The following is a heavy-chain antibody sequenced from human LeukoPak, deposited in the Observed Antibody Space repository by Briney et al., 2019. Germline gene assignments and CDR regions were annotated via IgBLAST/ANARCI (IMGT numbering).Heavy chain of an antibody. V-gene: IGHV4-59*01. CDR1: DGSISDYY. D-gene: IGHD5-24*01. J-gene: IGHJ2*01. CDR3: ARVGDGYNVNWYFDL. CDR2: IYFSGTT. Sequence: PSETLSLTCTVSDGSISDYYWSWTRQPPGKGLEWIGYIYFSGTTNYNPSLKSRVTISLDTSKDQFSLRLRSVTAADTAVYYCARVGDGYNVNWYFDLWGRGTLVTVSS.